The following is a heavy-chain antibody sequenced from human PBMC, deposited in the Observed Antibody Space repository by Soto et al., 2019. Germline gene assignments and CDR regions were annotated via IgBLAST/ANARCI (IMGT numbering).Heavy chain of an antibody. CDR3: ASVPYYGSGGDGPYFFDY. CDR1: GDSITKSTYY. J-gene: IGHJ4*02. V-gene: IGHV4-39*01. D-gene: IGHD2-15*01. Sequence: SETLSLTCIVSGDSITKSTYYWAWVRQTPGKGPEWIGSIYYAGNTYYNPSLQSRVTISVDASKNQFSLELQSVTAADSAVYYCASVPYYGSGGDGPYFFDYWGQGILVTVSS. CDR2: IYYAGNT.